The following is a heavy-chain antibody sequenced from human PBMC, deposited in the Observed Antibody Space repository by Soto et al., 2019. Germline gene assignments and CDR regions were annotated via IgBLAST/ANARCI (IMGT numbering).Heavy chain of an antibody. CDR3: ATGGDSSGFHSSSYSGMDV. Sequence: EVQLVESGGGLVQPGGSLRLSCSASGFSFSPYILNWVRQAPGKGLEWVSSITSSSTYIYYADSVRGRFTISRDNAKNSLSLQMNSLRAEDSAVYYCATGGDSSGFHSSSYSGMDVWGQGTTVTVSS. J-gene: IGHJ6*02. CDR1: GFSFSPYI. CDR2: ITSSSTYI. V-gene: IGHV3-21*01. D-gene: IGHD3-22*01.